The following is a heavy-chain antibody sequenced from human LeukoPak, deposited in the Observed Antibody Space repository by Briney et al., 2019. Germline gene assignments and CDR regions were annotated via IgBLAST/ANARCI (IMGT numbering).Heavy chain of an antibody. CDR1: GFTFSSYS. V-gene: IGHV3-21*01. CDR2: ISSSSSYI. J-gene: IGHJ4*02. CDR3: ARDNVLRYFDWLLGLDY. D-gene: IGHD3-9*01. Sequence: GGSLRLSCAASGFTFSSYSMNWVRQAPGKGLEWVSSISSSSSYIYYADSVKGRFTISRDNAKNSLYLQMNSLRDEDTAVYYCARDNVLRYFDWLLGLDYWGQGTLVTVSS.